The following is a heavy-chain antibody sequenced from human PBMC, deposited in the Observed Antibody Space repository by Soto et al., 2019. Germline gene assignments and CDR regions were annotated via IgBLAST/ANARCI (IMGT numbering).Heavy chain of an antibody. D-gene: IGHD3-3*01. J-gene: IGHJ6*02. V-gene: IGHV3-30-3*01. CDR2: ISYDGSNK. CDR3: ASDLTGGKPGFMEYYYYYGMDV. CDR1: GFTFSSYA. Sequence: GGSLRLSCAASGFTFSSYAMHWVRQAPGKGLEWVAVISYDGSNKYYADSVKGRFTISRDNSKNTLYLQMNSLRAEDTAVYYCASDLTGGKPGFMEYYYYYGMDVWGQGTTVTVSS.